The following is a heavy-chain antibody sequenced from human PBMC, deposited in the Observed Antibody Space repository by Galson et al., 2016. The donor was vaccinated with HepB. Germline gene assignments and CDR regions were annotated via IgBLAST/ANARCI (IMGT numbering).Heavy chain of an antibody. CDR1: GFTFSNFA. D-gene: IGHD3-10*01. CDR3: SKARPAMAPGLIMNYYGMVV. CDR2: ISGSGLGT. Sequence: SLRLSCAASGFTFSNFAMSWVRQAPGKGLEWVSAISGSGLGTHYVDYVQGRFTISRDNSKNTLYLQINRLRAEDTAVYYCSKARPAMAPGLIMNYYGMVVWGKGTTVTVSS. V-gene: IGHV3-23*01. J-gene: IGHJ6*04.